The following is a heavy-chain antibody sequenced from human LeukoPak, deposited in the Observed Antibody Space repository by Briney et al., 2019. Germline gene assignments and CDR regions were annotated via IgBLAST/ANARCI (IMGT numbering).Heavy chain of an antibody. Sequence: GRSLRPSCAASGFTFSSYAMHWVRQAPGKGLEWVAVISYDGSNKYYADSVKGRFTISRDNSENTLYLQMNSLRAEDTAVYYCARDGYCSGGSCYLDYWGQGTLVTVSS. V-gene: IGHV3-30*04. CDR1: GFTFSSYA. J-gene: IGHJ4*02. CDR2: ISYDGSNK. D-gene: IGHD2-15*01. CDR3: ARDGYCSGGSCYLDY.